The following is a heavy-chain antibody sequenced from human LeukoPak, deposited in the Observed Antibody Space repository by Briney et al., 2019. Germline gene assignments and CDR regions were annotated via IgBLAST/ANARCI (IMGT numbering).Heavy chain of an antibody. D-gene: IGHD3-9*01. Sequence: PGGSLRLSCAASGFTFSDYAMSWIRQAPGKGLEWVSYISSSSSYTNYADSVKGRFTISRDNAKNSLYLQMNSLRAEDTAVYYCARGYDILTGFDYWGQGTLVTVSS. V-gene: IGHV3-11*03. CDR3: ARGYDILTGFDY. CDR1: GFTFSDYA. CDR2: ISSSSSYT. J-gene: IGHJ4*02.